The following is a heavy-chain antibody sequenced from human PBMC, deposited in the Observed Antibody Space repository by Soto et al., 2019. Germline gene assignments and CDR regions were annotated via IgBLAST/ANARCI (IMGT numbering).Heavy chain of an antibody. D-gene: IGHD3-3*01. V-gene: IGHV1-69*13. Sequence: ASVKVSCKASGGTFSSYAISWVRQAPGQGLEWMGGIIPIFGTANYAQKFQGRVTITAAESTSTASMELSSLRSEDTAVYYCARGTIVGVVIAGRYYYYGMDVWGQGTTVTV. CDR2: IIPIFGTA. CDR3: ARGTIVGVVIAGRYYYYGMDV. J-gene: IGHJ6*02. CDR1: GGTFSSYA.